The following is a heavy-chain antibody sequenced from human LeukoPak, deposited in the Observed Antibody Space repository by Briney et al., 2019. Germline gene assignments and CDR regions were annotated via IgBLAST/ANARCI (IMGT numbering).Heavy chain of an antibody. Sequence: SETLSLTCAVYIDSFTNYYWNLIRQTPGKGLEWIGEVNDSGGPNINPSLRSRIILSLDTSKNQFSLQLISVTAADTALYYCARGQGATVPQVGKNWFDPWGEGTGVIDSS. J-gene: IGHJ5*02. V-gene: IGHV4-34*01. CDR3: ARGQGATVPQVGKNWFDP. CDR2: VNDSGGP. CDR1: IDSFTNYY. D-gene: IGHD1-26*01.